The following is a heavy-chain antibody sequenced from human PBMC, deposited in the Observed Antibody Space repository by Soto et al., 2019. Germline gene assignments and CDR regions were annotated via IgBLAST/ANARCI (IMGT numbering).Heavy chain of an antibody. V-gene: IGHV3-74*01. Sequence: GGSLRLSCAASGLIFSNYRMHWVRQAPGKWLVWVSCISTDGSITNYADSVKGRFTVSRDNAKKTLYLQMNSLRAEDTALYYCARDTDGLHYWGQGTMVTVSS. J-gene: IGHJ4*02. CDR1: GLIFSNYR. CDR3: ARDTDGLHY. CDR2: ISTDGSIT.